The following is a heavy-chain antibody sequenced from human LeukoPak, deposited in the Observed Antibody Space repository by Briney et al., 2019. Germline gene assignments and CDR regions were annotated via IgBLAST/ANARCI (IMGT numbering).Heavy chain of an antibody. CDR3: ARDRGYSSFDY. CDR1: GINLRSYS. D-gene: IGHD6-19*01. V-gene: IGHV3-48*01. CDR2: ISSFSGTI. J-gene: IGHJ4*02. Sequence: GRSLRLSCVASGINLRSYSMNWVRQAPGKGLEWVSYISSFSGTINYADSVKGRFTISRDNAKNSLYLQMNSLRAEDTAVYYCARDRGYSSFDYWGQGTLVTVSS.